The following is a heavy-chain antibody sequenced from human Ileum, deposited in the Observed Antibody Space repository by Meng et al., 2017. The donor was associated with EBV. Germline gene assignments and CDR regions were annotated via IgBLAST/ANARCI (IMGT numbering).Heavy chain of an antibody. J-gene: IGHJ4*02. CDR2: IFHGGST. CDR1: VVSISMSNW. V-gene: IGHV4-4*03. D-gene: IGHD6-19*01. Sequence: QVALQESGQGLGQPPGTLSLTCLVSVVSISMSNWWSWVRQPPGKGLEWIGEIFHGGSTTYNPSLKRRVPMSVDKSKNQFSLNLSSVTAADTAVYYCARVGQWLPIDYWGQGTLVTVSS. CDR3: ARVGQWLPIDY.